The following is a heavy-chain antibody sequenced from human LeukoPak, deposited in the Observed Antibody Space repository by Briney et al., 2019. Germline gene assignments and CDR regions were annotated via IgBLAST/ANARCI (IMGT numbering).Heavy chain of an antibody. D-gene: IGHD3-10*01. CDR1: GGSISSGGYY. CDR2: IYHSGST. CDR3: ARVSLVRGAPDYYFDY. V-gene: IGHV4-30-2*01. J-gene: IGHJ4*02. Sequence: PSQTLSLTCTVSGGSISSGGYYWSWIRQPPGKGLEWIGYIYHSGSTYYNPPLKSRVTISVDRSKNQFSLKLSSVTAADTAVYYCARVSLVRGAPDYYFDYWGQGTLVTVSS.